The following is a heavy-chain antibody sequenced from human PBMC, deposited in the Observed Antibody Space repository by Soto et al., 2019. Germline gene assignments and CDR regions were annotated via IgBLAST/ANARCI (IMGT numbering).Heavy chain of an antibody. CDR2: IYYSGST. Sequence: PSETLSLTCTVSGGSISSGGYYWSWIRQHPGKGLEWIGYIYYSGSTYYNPSLKSRVTISVDTSKNQSSLKLSSVTAADTAVYYCARIYSSSWLYFDYWGQGTLVTVSS. CDR1: GGSISSGGYY. J-gene: IGHJ4*02. V-gene: IGHV4-31*03. D-gene: IGHD6-13*01. CDR3: ARIYSSSWLYFDY.